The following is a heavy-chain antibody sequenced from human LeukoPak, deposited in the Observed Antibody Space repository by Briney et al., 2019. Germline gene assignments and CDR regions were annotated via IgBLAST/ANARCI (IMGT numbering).Heavy chain of an antibody. V-gene: IGHV3-23*01. CDR3: AKEYYDSSGCYLFDY. J-gene: IGHJ4*02. Sequence: GGSLRLSCAASGFIFSNFAMSWVRQAPGKGLEWVSAISGSGGNTHYAESVKGRFTISRDNSKNTLYLQMNSLRAEDTAIYYCAKEYYDSSGCYLFDYWGQGTLVTVSS. CDR1: GFIFSNFA. D-gene: IGHD3-22*01. CDR2: ISGSGGNT.